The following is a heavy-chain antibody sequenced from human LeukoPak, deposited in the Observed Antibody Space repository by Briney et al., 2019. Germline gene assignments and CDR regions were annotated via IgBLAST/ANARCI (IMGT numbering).Heavy chain of an antibody. D-gene: IGHD4-17*01. V-gene: IGHV3-48*01. CDR3: ARRGTTVSAFHYYYMDV. CDR2: ISVSSSNI. CDR1: GFTFSSYW. Sequence: GGSLRLSCAASGFTFSSYWMSWVRQAPGKGLEWVSYISVSSSNIYYADSVKGRFTISRDNAKNSLYLQMNSLRTEDTAMYYCARRGTTVSAFHYYYMDVSGMGTTVTVSS. J-gene: IGHJ6*03.